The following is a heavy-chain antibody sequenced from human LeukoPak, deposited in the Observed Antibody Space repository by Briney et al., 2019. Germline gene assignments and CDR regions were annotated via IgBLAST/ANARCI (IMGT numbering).Heavy chain of an antibody. V-gene: IGHV4-38-2*01. CDR1: GYSISSGYY. J-gene: IGHJ5*02. Sequence: PSETLSLTCAVSGYSISSGYYWGWIRQPPGKGLEWIGSIYHCGSTYYNPSLKSRVTISVDTSKNQFSLKLSSVTAADTAVYYCARVVVVPAAMSYNWFDPWGQGTLVTVSS. D-gene: IGHD2-2*01. CDR3: ARVVVVPAAMSYNWFDP. CDR2: IYHCGST.